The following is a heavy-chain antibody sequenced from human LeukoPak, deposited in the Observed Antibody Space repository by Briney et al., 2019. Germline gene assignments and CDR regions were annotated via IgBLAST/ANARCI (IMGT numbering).Heavy chain of an antibody. D-gene: IGHD3-22*01. CDR2: ISGSGGST. J-gene: IGHJ4*02. CDR3: AKDRRDHYDSSGYPSWYFDY. Sequence: PGGSLRLSCAASGFTFSSYAMSWVRQAPGKGLEWVSAISGSGGSTYYADSVKGRFAISRDNSKNTLYLQMNSLRAEDTAVYYCAKDRRDHYDSSGYPSWYFDYWGQGTLVTVSS. V-gene: IGHV3-23*01. CDR1: GFTFSSYA.